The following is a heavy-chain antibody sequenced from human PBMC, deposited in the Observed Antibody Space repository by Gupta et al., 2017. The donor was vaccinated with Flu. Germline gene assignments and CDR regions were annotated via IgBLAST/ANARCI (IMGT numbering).Heavy chain of an antibody. CDR3: ARLIQTAAASN. D-gene: IGHD6-13*01. Sequence: QLLLQESGPGLVKPSETLSLMCTVSGGSIRSSNYYWGWIRQPPGKGLEWIGTIYYDGSAYYNPSLKSRVTISIDTSKNQFYLNLRSVTAADTAVFYCARLIQTAAASNWGWGTLVTVSS. CDR2: IYYDGSA. CDR1: GGSIRSSNYY. V-gene: IGHV4-39*01. J-gene: IGHJ4*02.